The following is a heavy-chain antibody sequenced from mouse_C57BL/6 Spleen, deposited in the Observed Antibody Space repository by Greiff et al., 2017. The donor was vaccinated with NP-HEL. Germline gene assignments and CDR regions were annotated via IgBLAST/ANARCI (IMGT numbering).Heavy chain of an antibody. V-gene: IGHV1-81*01. CDR2: IYPRSGNT. D-gene: IGHD2-3*01. J-gene: IGHJ4*01. CDR1: GYTFTSYG. CDR3: ARGGYDGYYDAMDY. Sequence: VQLQQSGAELARPGASVKLSCKASGYTFTSYGISWVKQRTGQGLEWIGEIYPRSGNTYYNEKFKGKATLTADKSSSTAYMELRSLTSEDSAVYFCARGGYDGYYDAMDYWGQGTSVTVSS.